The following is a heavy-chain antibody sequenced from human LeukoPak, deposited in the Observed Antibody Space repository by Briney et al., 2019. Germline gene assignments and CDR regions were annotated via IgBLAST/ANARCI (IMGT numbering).Heavy chain of an antibody. CDR1: HHTVTTYG. CDR3: TRDRTFPIVATIDDAFDS. D-gene: IGHD5-12*01. V-gene: IGHV1-18*01. J-gene: IGHJ3*02. Sequence: APVKLSYTASHHTVTTYGISWWRQAPRHRLECMGWISAYNGNTNYAQKLQGRVTITTDTSTSPANHEIRSLRSEDTTIYYCTRDRTFPIVATIDDAFDSSGQGTMVTVSS. CDR2: ISAYNGNT.